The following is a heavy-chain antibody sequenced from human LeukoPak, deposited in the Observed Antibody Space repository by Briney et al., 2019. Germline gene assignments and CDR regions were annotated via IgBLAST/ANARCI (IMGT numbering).Heavy chain of an antibody. V-gene: IGHV1-69*05. CDR3: ARDGVLWFGPADY. Sequence: SVKVSCKASGGTFSSYAISWVRQAPGQGLEWMGRIIPIFGTANYAQKFQGRVTITTDESTSTAYMELSGLRSEDTAVYYCARDGVLWFGPADYWGQGTLVTVSS. D-gene: IGHD3-10*01. CDR1: GGTFSSYA. J-gene: IGHJ4*02. CDR2: IIPIFGTA.